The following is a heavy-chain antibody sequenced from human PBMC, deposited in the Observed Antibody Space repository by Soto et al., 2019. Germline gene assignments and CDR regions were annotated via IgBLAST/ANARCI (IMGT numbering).Heavy chain of an antibody. J-gene: IGHJ6*02. D-gene: IGHD5-18*01. Sequence: QVQLVESGGGVVQPGRSLRLSCAASGFTFSSYGMHWVRQAPGKGLEWVAVISYDGSNKYYADSVKGRFTISRDNSKTTLYLEMSRLRAEDTAVYYCAKGWTATDYYYGMDVWGQGTTVTVSS. V-gene: IGHV3-30*18. CDR1: GFTFSSYG. CDR3: AKGWTATDYYYGMDV. CDR2: ISYDGSNK.